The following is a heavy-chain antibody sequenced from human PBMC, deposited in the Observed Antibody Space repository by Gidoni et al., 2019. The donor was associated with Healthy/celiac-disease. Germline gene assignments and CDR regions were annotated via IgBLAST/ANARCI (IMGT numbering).Heavy chain of an antibody. V-gene: IGHV4-4*07. CDR2: IYTSGST. D-gene: IGHD5-12*01. CDR3: ARGRVDIVAMEAFDI. J-gene: IGHJ3*02. Sequence: QVQLQESGPGLVKPSETLSLTCTVSGGSISSYYWSWIRQPAGKGLEWIGRIYTSGSTNYNPSLKSRVTMSVDTSKNQFSLKLSSVTAADTAVYYCARGRVDIVAMEAFDIWGQGTMVTVSS. CDR1: GGSISSYY.